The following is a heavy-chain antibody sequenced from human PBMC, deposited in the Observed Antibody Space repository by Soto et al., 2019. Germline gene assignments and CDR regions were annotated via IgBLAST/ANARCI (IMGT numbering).Heavy chain of an antibody. J-gene: IGHJ5*02. V-gene: IGHV4-39*01. D-gene: IGHD1-26*01. CDR3: ARQTTEYFIVGTSKGSWFDP. CDR1: GGSVSSRSYY. Sequence: QPQLQESGPGLVKPSETLSLTCTVSGGSVSSRSYYWGWIRQPPGKQLEWIGSVDYSGSTYYNPSLKSRVTISVDTSENQFSLQLSSVTAADTAVYSCARQTTEYFIVGTSKGSWFDPWGQGTLVTVSS. CDR2: VDYSGST.